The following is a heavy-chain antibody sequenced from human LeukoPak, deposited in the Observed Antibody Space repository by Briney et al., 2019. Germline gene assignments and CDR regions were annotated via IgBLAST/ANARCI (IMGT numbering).Heavy chain of an antibody. Sequence: GGSLRLSCAASGFTFTSYSMNWVRQAPGKGLEWVSSITSTSSYIYYADSVKGRFAISRDNAKNSLYLQMNSLRAEDMALYYCAKDGGQLTMRYYFDYWGQGTLVTVSS. CDR3: AKDGGQLTMRYYFDY. CDR2: ITSTSSYI. J-gene: IGHJ4*02. CDR1: GFTFTSYS. V-gene: IGHV3-21*04. D-gene: IGHD6-6*01.